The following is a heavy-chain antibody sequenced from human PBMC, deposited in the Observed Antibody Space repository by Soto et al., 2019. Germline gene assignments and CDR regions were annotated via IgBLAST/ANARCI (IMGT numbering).Heavy chain of an antibody. CDR2: INHSGST. D-gene: IGHD1-1*01. V-gene: IGHV4-34*01. CDR3: ARGRPGLYNWNPNVVYWFDP. CDR1: GGSFSGYY. J-gene: IGHJ5*02. Sequence: SETLSLTCAVYGGSFSGYYWSWIRQPPGKGLEWIGEINHSGSTNYNPSLKSRVTISVDTSKNQFSLKLSSVTAADTAVYYCARGRPGLYNWNPNVVYWFDPWGQGTLVTVSS.